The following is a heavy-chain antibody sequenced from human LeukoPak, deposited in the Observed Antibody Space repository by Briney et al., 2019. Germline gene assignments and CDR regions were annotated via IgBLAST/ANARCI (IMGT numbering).Heavy chain of an antibody. D-gene: IGHD1-26*01. Sequence: PSETLSLTCTVSGGSISSYYWSWIRQPPGKGLECIGYIYYSGSTNYNPSLKSRVTISVDTSRNQFSLKLSSVTAADTAVYYCAGLRGSYYGVDYWGQGTLVTVSS. CDR2: IYYSGST. J-gene: IGHJ4*02. CDR3: AGLRGSYYGVDY. CDR1: GGSISSYY. V-gene: IGHV4-59*08.